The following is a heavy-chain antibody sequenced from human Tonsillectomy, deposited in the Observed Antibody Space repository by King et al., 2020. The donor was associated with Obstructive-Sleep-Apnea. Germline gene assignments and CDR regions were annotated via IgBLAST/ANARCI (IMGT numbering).Heavy chain of an antibody. J-gene: IGHJ6*02. V-gene: IGHV3-30*18. CDR1: GFTFSSYG. D-gene: IGHD6-13*01. Sequence: VQLVESGGGVVQPGRSLRLSCAASGFTFSSYGMHWVRQAPGKGLEWVAVISYDGNNKYYADSVKGRFTISRDNSKNTLYLQMNSLRAEDTAVHYCAKDSGSDSRFMDVWGQGTPVTVSS. CDR2: ISYDGNNK. CDR3: AKDSGSDSRFMDV.